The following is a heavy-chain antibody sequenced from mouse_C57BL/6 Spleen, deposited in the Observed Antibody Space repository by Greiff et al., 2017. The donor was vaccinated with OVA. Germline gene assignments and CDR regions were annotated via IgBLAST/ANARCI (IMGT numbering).Heavy chain of an antibody. CDR1: GYAFSSYW. V-gene: IGHV1-80*01. Sequence: QVQLQQSGAELVKPGASVKISCKASGYAFSSYWMNWVKQRPGKGLEWIGQIYPGDGDTNYNGKFKGKATLTADKSSSTAYMQLSSLTSEDSAVYFCARFGYYSTTGAYWGQGTLVTVSA. D-gene: IGHD2-5*01. CDR2: IYPGDGDT. J-gene: IGHJ3*01. CDR3: ARFGYYSTTGAY.